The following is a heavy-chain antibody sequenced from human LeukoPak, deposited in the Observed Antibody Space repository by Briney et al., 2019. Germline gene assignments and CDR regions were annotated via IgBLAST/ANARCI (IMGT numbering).Heavy chain of an antibody. Sequence: PSETLSLTCTVSGVSISSYYWSWIRQPPGKGLEWIGYIYYSGGTNYNPSLKSRCTISVATSKNQFSLKLSSVTAADTAVYCCATSGGLMEAYCGGDCYPNWYFDLWGRRTLVTVPS. CDR3: ATSGGLMEAYCGGDCYPNWYFDL. CDR1: GVSISSYY. D-gene: IGHD2-21*02. J-gene: IGHJ2*01. CDR2: IYYSGGT. V-gene: IGHV4-59*01.